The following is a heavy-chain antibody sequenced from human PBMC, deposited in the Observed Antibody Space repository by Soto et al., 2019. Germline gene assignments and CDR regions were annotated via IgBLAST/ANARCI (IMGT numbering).Heavy chain of an antibody. Sequence: GGSLRLSCAASGFTFYNYAMGWVRQAPGKGLGWVSAITGSGSDTYYVDSVKGRFTISRDNSENTLYLQMNSLRAEDTAIYYCAKLGSSSWSPHYYFDYWGQGTLVTVSS. CDR3: AKLGSSSWSPHYYFDY. CDR2: ITGSGSDT. V-gene: IGHV3-23*01. J-gene: IGHJ4*02. CDR1: GFTFYNYA. D-gene: IGHD2-2*01.